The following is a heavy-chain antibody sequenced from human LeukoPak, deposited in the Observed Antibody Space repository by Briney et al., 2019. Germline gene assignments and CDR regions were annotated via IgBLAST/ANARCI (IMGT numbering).Heavy chain of an antibody. J-gene: IGHJ4*02. CDR1: GSTFSAYG. D-gene: IGHD3-10*01. CDR2: ISNHNGNT. CDR3: TRGVALATVYYFDF. V-gene: IGHV1-18*04. Sequence: ASVKVSCTTSGSTFSAYGIAWVRQAPGHGPEWMGWISNHNGNTKYAQKFQDRITVTTETSTGTASMELRSLKPDDTGIYYCTRGVALATVYYFDFWGRGTQVTVAS.